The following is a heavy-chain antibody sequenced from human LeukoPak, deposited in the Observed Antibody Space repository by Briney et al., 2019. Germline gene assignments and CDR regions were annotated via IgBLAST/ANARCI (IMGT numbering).Heavy chain of an antibody. CDR1: GNTFTTYY. Sequence: ASVTVSSTASGNTFTTYYIHWVRHAPGQGHEWMGIISISGGSTSYAQTFEGRVTMTRDTSTSTVYMELSSLRSEDTAVYYCARWDENIYGEPQGGSLDYWGQGTLVTVSS. CDR2: ISISGGST. CDR3: ARWDENIYGEPQGGSLDY. V-gene: IGHV1-46*01. J-gene: IGHJ4*02. D-gene: IGHD5-18*01.